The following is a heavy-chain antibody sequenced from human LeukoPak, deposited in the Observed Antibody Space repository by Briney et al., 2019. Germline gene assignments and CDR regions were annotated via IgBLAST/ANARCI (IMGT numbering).Heavy chain of an antibody. Sequence: GGSLRLSCAASGFTFSSYGMHWVRQAPGKGLEWVSYISSSGSTIYYADSVKGRFTISRDNAKNSLYLQMNSLRAEDTAVYYCARDPEGVFYFDCWGQGTLVTVSS. CDR3: ARDPEGVFYFDC. D-gene: IGHD5/OR15-5a*01. CDR2: ISSSGSTI. V-gene: IGHV3-48*04. CDR1: GFTFSSYG. J-gene: IGHJ4*02.